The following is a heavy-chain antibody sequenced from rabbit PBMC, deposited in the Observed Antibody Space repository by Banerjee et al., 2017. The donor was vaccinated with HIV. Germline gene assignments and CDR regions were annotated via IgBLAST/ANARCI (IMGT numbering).Heavy chain of an antibody. D-gene: IGHD4-1*01. CDR1: GFSFSSGYW. CDR2: IDAGSSSGST. Sequence: QEQLEESGGDLVKPEGSLTLTCTASGFSFSSGYWMCWVRQAPGKGLEWIGCIDAGSSSGSTYYASWAKGRFTISKASSTTVTLQMTSLTAADTATYFCARDLAGVIGWNFNLWGPGTLVTVS. CDR3: ARDLAGVIGWNFNL. J-gene: IGHJ4*01. V-gene: IGHV1S45*01.